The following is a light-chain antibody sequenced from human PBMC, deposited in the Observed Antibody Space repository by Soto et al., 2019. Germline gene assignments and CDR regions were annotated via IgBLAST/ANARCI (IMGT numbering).Light chain of an antibody. V-gene: IGLV2-11*01. CDR3: CSYAGSYTFV. J-gene: IGLJ1*01. Sequence: QSALTQPRSVSGSPGQSVTISCTGTSSDVGGYNYVSWYQQHPGKAPKLMIYDVTKRPSGVPDRFSGVKSGNTASLTISGLQAEDEADYYCCSYAGSYTFVFGTGTKLTVL. CDR2: DVT. CDR1: SSDVGGYNY.